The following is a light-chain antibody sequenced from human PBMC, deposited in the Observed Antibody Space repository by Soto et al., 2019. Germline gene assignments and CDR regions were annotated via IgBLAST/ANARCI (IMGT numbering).Light chain of an antibody. CDR3: SSYTSSSTVI. CDR1: SSDIGGYNY. Sequence: QSALTQPASMSGSPGQSITISCTGTSSDIGGYNYISWYQQLPGKAPKFIIYDVRNRPSGVSNRFSGSRSGNTASLTISGLQAEYEADYYCSSYTSSSTVIFGGGTKVTVL. CDR2: DVR. J-gene: IGLJ2*01. V-gene: IGLV2-14*01.